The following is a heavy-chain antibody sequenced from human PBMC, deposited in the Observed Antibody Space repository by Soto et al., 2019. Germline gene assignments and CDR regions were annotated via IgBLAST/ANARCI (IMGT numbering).Heavy chain of an antibody. Sequence: SETLSLTCSFSGGSIRSYYWSLIRQPPGKGLEWIGYIYYSGSTNYNPSLKSRVTISVETSKNQFSLKLSSVTAADTAVYYCARVVVVPAAFNWFDPWGQGTLVTVSS. D-gene: IGHD2-2*01. V-gene: IGHV4-59*01. J-gene: IGHJ5*02. CDR3: ARVVVVPAAFNWFDP. CDR2: IYYSGST. CDR1: GGSIRSYY.